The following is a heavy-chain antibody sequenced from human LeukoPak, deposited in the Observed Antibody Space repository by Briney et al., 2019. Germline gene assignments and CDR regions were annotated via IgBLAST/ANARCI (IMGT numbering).Heavy chain of an antibody. V-gene: IGHV4-39*01. CDR3: ARGAGGYCSGGSCYSGDWFDP. Sequence: SETLSLTCTVSGGCISSSSYYWGWIRQPPGKGLEWIGSIYYSGSTYYNPSLKSRVTISVDTSKNQFSLKLSSVTAADTAVYYCARGAGGYCSGGSCYSGDWFDPWGQGTLVTVSS. J-gene: IGHJ5*02. D-gene: IGHD2-15*01. CDR2: IYYSGST. CDR1: GGCISSSSYY.